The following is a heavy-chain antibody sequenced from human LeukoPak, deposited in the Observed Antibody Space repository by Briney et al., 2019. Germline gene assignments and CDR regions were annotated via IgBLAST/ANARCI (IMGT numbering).Heavy chain of an antibody. CDR1: GFPFRSFS. V-gene: IGHV3-21*01. D-gene: IGHD3-10*01. CDR3: ARAEGSGSSFDY. CDR2: ISSSSTYI. Sequence: GGSLRLSCVASGFPFRSFSMNWARQAPGKGLEWVSSISSSSTYIYYADSVKGRFTISRDNAKNSLYLQMNSLRVEDTAVYYCARAEGSGSSFDYWGQGTLVTVSS. J-gene: IGHJ4*02.